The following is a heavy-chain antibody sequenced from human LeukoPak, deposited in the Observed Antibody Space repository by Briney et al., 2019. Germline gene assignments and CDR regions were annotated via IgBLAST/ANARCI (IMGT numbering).Heavy chain of an antibody. CDR3: ARGGTGHYYASGTYYQSYYFDY. D-gene: IGHD3-10*01. CDR2: ILYDGSDK. V-gene: IGHV3-30*02. J-gene: IGHJ4*02. Sequence: GGSLRLSCAASGFTFSSYGIHWVRQDPGKGLERVTFILYDGSDKYYADSVKGRFSISRDNSKNTLYLQMNSLRPEDTAVYYCARGGTGHYYASGTYYQSYYFDYWGQGSLVTVSS. CDR1: GFTFSSYG.